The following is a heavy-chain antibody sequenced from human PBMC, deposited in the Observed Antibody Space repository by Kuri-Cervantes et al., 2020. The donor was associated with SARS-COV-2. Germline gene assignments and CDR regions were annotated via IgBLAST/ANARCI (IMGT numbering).Heavy chain of an antibody. Sequence: GESLKISCAASGFTFSSYWMSWVRQAPGKGLEWVANIKQDGSEKYYVDSVKGRFTISRDNAKNSLYLQMNSLRAEDTAVYYCARDPPRRSMDVWGQGTTVTVSS. J-gene: IGHJ6*02. CDR2: IKQDGSEK. CDR3: ARDPPRRSMDV. CDR1: GFTFSSYW. V-gene: IGHV3-7*01.